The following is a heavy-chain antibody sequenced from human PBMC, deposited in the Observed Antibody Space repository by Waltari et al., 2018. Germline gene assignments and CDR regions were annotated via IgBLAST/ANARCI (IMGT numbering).Heavy chain of an antibody. J-gene: IGHJ4*02. CDR2: FSISGHA. Sequence: QVQLQESGPGLVKPSQTLSLTCPVSGGSITSANYYWTWFRRPAGRGLEWIVRFSISGHANYTPSLQSRVAISLATAKNQVSLGLTSVTGADAAVYYCAGDAPRSDGSGTLDDCGQGTLVAVSS. V-gene: IGHV4-61*02. CDR3: AGDAPRSDGSGTLDD. CDR1: GGSITSANYY. D-gene: IGHD3-22*01.